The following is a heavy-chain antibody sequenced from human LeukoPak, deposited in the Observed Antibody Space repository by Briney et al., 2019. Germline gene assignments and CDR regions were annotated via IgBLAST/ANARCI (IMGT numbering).Heavy chain of an antibody. CDR2: MSNSGNTI. CDR1: GFTFSDYY. V-gene: IGHV3-11*04. D-gene: IGHD5-18*01. Sequence: GESLRLSCAASGFTFSDYYMSWIRQAPGKGLEWVSYMSNSGNTIHYADSVKGRFTISRDNAKNSLYLQMNSLRAEDTAVYYCARSDTANDYWGQGTLVTVSS. CDR3: ARSDTANDY. J-gene: IGHJ4*02.